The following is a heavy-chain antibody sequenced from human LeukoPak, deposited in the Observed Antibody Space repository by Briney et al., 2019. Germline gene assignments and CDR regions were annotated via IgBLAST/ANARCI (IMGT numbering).Heavy chain of an antibody. J-gene: IGHJ3*02. D-gene: IGHD3-22*01. CDR1: GDTFSSYA. V-gene: IGHV1-69*13. CDR3: ARGTYYYDSRGNPTYDAFDI. CDR2: IIPIFGTA. Sequence: SVKVSCKSSGDTFSSYAISWVRQAPGQGLEWMGGIIPIFGTANYAQKFQGRVTITADESTSTAYMELSSLRSEDTAVYYCARGTYYYDSRGNPTYDAFDIWGQGTMVTVSS.